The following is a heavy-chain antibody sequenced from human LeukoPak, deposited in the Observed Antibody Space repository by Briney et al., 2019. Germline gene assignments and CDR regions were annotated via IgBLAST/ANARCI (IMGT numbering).Heavy chain of an antibody. J-gene: IGHJ4*02. D-gene: IGHD5-18*01. CDR1: GYTFTSYY. CDR2: INPSGGLT. V-gene: IGHV1-46*01. CDR3: AKAEGYGARDY. Sequence: ASVKVSCKASGYTFTSYYIYWVRPAPGQGLESMGIINPSGGLTTYSQRFQDRVTITRDTSTKTVYMELTNLTSEDTAVYYCAKAEGYGARDYWGQGTLVTVSS.